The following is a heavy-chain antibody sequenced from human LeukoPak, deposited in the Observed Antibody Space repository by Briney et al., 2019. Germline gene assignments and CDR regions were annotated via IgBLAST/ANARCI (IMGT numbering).Heavy chain of an antibody. Sequence: GGSLRLSCAASGFTFSSYSMNWVRQAPGKGLEWVSSISSRSGYIYYADSVKGRFTISRDNAKNSLYLQMNSLRAEDTAVYYCARDRRGYSYGCCVIDYWGQGTLVTVSS. D-gene: IGHD5-18*01. CDR1: GFTFSSYS. J-gene: IGHJ4*02. V-gene: IGHV3-21*01. CDR3: ARDRRGYSYGCCVIDY. CDR2: ISSRSGYI.